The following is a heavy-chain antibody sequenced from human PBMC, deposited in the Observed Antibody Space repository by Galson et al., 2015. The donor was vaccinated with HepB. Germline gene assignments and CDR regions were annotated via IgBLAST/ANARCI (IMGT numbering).Heavy chain of an antibody. Sequence: SVKVSCKASGDSFSIYAMSWVRQAPGHGLEWMGGISPILGIPNYAQKFQDRVTITADKSTGTAFMELSSLRSEDTAVYYCARADDFWSGYRDAGTSRWFDSWGQGTLVIVSS. CDR3: ARADDFWSGYRDAGTSRWFDS. D-gene: IGHD3-3*01. CDR2: ISPILGIP. V-gene: IGHV1-69*10. CDR1: GDSFSIYA. J-gene: IGHJ5*01.